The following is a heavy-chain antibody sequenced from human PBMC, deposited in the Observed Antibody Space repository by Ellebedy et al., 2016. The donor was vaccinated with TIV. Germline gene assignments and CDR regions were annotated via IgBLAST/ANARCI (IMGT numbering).Heavy chain of an antibody. D-gene: IGHD5-18*01. CDR3: AKGEGTAMVTGY. CDR1: GFTFRSYA. V-gene: IGHV3-23*01. J-gene: IGHJ4*02. Sequence: GGSLRLSCAASGFTFRSYAMSWVRQAPGKGLEWVSAISGSGGSTYYADSVKCRFTISRDNSKTTLYLQMNSLRAGDTAVYYCAKGEGTAMVTGYWGQGTLVTVSS. CDR2: ISGSGGST.